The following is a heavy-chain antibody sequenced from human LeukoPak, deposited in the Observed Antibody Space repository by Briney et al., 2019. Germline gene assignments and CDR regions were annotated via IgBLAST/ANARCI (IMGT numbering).Heavy chain of an antibody. CDR1: GFTFSSYG. CDR3: AFESMTTVTFDY. Sequence: VGSLRLSCAASGFTFSSYGMHWVRQAPGKGLEWVAFIRYDGSNKYYADSVKGRFTISRDNSKNTLYLQMNSLRAEDTAVYYCAFESMTTVTFDYWGQGTLVTVSS. V-gene: IGHV3-30*02. J-gene: IGHJ4*02. CDR2: IRYDGSNK. D-gene: IGHD4-11*01.